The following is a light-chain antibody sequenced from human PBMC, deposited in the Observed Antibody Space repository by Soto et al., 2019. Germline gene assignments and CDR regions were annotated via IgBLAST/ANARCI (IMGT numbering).Light chain of an antibody. V-gene: IGLV2-14*01. CDR2: EVS. CDR3: SSYTISSTGV. J-gene: IGLJ3*02. Sequence: QSALTQPASVSGSPGQSITISCTGTSSDVGGYNYVSWYQHHPGKAPKLMIYEVSNRPSGVSNRFSGSKSGTSASLTISGLQAEDEADYYCSSYTISSTGVFGGGTKLTVL. CDR1: SSDVGGYNY.